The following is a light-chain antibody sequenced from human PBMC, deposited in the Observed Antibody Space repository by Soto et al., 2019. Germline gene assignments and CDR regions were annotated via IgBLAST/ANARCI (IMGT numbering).Light chain of an antibody. CDR1: QSVASN. CDR3: QHYNNWPIT. J-gene: IGKJ5*01. CDR2: GTS. Sequence: IVMTQSPASLSVSPWESVTISCRASQSVASNLAWYQQKPGQAPRLLIYGTSTRATGVPARFSGSGSGTDFTLTISSLQAADFAVYHCQHYNNWPITFGQGTRLEIK. V-gene: IGKV3-15*01.